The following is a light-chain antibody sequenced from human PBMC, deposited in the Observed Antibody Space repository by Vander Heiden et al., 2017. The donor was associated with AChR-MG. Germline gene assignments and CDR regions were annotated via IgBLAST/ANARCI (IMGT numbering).Light chain of an antibody. CDR1: QSILYSSNNKNY. J-gene: IGKJ3*01. CDR3: QQYYTSPLFT. CDR2: WAS. Sequence: DIVMTQSPDSLTVSLGERATINCKSSQSILYSSNNKNYLAWYQQKPGQPPKLLIFWASTRESGVPERFSGSGSGTTFTLTISRLQPEDVAVYYCQQYYTSPLFTFGPGTKVEIK. V-gene: IGKV4-1*01.